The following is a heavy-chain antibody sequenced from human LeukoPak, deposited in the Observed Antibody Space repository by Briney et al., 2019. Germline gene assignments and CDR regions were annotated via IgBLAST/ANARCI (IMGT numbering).Heavy chain of an antibody. CDR3: ARQMVVVVIDAFDI. CDR2: IYYSGST. D-gene: IGHD3-22*01. V-gene: IGHV4-39*01. CDR1: GGSISSSSYY. Sequence: SETLSLTCTVSGGSISSSSYYWGWIRQPPGKGLEWIGSIYYSGSTYYNPSLKSRVTISVDTSKNQFSLKLSSVTAADAAVYYCARQMVVVVIDAFDIRGQGTMVTVSS. J-gene: IGHJ3*02.